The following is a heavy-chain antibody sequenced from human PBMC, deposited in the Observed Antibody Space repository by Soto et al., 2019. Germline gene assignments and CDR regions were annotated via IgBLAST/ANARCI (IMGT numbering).Heavy chain of an antibody. Sequence: QVQLQESGPGLVKPSQTLSLTCTVSGGSISSGDYYWSWIRQPPGKGLEWIGYIYYSGSTYYNPSLKSRVTISVDTSKNQFSLKLSSVTAADTAVYYCARVARLGELSLPEDFDYWGQGTLVTVSS. CDR2: IYYSGST. CDR1: GGSISSGDYY. CDR3: ARVARLGELSLPEDFDY. J-gene: IGHJ4*02. V-gene: IGHV4-30-4*01. D-gene: IGHD3-16*02.